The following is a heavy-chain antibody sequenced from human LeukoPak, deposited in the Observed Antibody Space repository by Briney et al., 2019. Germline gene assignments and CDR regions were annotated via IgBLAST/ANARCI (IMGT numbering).Heavy chain of an antibody. Sequence: SETLSLTCTVPGGSISSGGYYWSWFRQPPGKGLEWIGYIYHSGSTYYNPSLKSRVTISVDTSKNQFSLKLSSVTAADTAVYYCARDRGYDLWSGYYLDYWGQGTLVTVSS. D-gene: IGHD3-3*01. CDR1: GGSISSGGYY. CDR3: ARDRGYDLWSGYYLDY. V-gene: IGHV4-30-2*01. CDR2: IYHSGST. J-gene: IGHJ4*02.